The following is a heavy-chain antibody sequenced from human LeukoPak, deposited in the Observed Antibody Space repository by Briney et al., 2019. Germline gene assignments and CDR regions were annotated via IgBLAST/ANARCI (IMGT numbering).Heavy chain of an antibody. D-gene: IGHD3-22*01. CDR3: ARRWSYYDSSGYFDY. V-gene: IGHV3-21*01. J-gene: IGHJ4*02. Sequence: GGSLRLSCAASGFNFSSHSMHWVRPAPGKGLEWVSSISSSSSYIYYADSVKGRFTISRDNAKNSLYLQMNSLRAEDTAVYYCARRWSYYDSSGYFDYWGQGTLVTVSS. CDR1: GFNFSSHS. CDR2: ISSSSSYI.